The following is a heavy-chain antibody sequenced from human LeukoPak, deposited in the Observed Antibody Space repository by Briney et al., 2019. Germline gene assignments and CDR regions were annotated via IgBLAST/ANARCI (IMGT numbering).Heavy chain of an antibody. CDR3: ARGRGRIAARRDWFDP. Sequence: ASVKVSCKASGYTFTSYDINWVRQATGQGLEWMGWMNANSGNTGYAQKFQGRGTITRNTSISTAYMELSSLRSEDTAVYYCARGRGRIAARRDWFDPWGQGTLVTVSS. J-gene: IGHJ5*02. CDR2: MNANSGNT. CDR1: GYTFTSYD. D-gene: IGHD6-6*01. V-gene: IGHV1-8*01.